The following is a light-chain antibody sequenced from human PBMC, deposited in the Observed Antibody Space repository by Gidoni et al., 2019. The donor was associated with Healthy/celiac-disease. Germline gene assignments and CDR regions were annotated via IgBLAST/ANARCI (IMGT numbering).Light chain of an antibody. J-gene: IGKJ2*01. CDR1: QRVSSSY. Sequence: ELVLTQSPGTLSLSPGERATLSCRASQRVSSSYLAWYQQKPGQAPRLLIYGASSRATGIPDRFSGSGSGTDFTLTISRLEPEDFAVYYCQQYGSSPPETFGQGTKLEIK. CDR3: QQYGSSPPET. CDR2: GAS. V-gene: IGKV3-20*01.